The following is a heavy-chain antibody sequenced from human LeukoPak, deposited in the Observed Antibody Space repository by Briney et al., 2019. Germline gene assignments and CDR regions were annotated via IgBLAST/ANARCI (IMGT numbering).Heavy chain of an antibody. CDR2: ITPSSAYI. J-gene: IGHJ4*02. Sequence: GGSLRLSCAASGFTFSSYSMNWVRQAPGMGPEWVSSITPSSAYIYYADSVKGRFSISRDNANNSLSLQMNSLRAEDTAVYYCARASGTSGWYPAFDYWGQGVLVTVSS. CDR3: ARASGTSGWYPAFDY. D-gene: IGHD6-19*01. CDR1: GFTFSSYS. V-gene: IGHV3-21*01.